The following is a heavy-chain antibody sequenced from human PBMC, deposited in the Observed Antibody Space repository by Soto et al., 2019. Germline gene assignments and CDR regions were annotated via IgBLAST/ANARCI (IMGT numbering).Heavy chain of an antibody. CDR2: INAGNGNT. CDR3: ARSLVVVTALDY. V-gene: IGHV1-3*05. D-gene: IGHD2-21*02. CDR1: GYTFTSYA. J-gene: IGHJ4*02. Sequence: QVQLVQSGAEEKKPGASVKVSCKASGYTFTSYAMHWVRQAPGQRLEWMGWINAGNGNTKYSQKFQGTVTITRDTSASTAYMELSSLRSEDTAVYYCARSLVVVTALDYWGQGTLVTVSS.